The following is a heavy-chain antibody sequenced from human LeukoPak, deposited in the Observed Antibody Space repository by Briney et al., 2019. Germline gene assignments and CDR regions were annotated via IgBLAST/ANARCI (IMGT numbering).Heavy chain of an antibody. V-gene: IGHV1-69*05. CDR3: ATSPPCSGGSCFSNWFDP. J-gene: IGHJ5*02. Sequence: SVKVSCKASGGTFSSYAISWVRQAPGQGLEWVGRIIPIFGTANYAQKFQGRVTITTDESTSTAYMELSSLRSEDTAVYYCATSPPCSGGSCFSNWFDPWGQGTLVTVSS. CDR1: GGTFSSYA. CDR2: IIPIFGTA. D-gene: IGHD2-15*01.